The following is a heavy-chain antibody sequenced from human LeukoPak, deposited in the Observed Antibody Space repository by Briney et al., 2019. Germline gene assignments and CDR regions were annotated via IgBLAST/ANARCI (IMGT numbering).Heavy chain of an antibody. CDR3: AKQLGYCSDGSCYFPY. V-gene: IGHV3-23*01. CDR2: ISNNGGYT. D-gene: IGHD2-15*01. J-gene: IGHJ4*02. Sequence: GGSLRLSCAASGFTFSSSAMSWVRQAPGKGLEWVSAISNNGGYTYYADSVQGWFTITRDNSKSTLCLQMNSLRAEDTAVYYCAKQLGYCSDGSCYFPYWGQGTLVTVSS. CDR1: GFTFSSSA.